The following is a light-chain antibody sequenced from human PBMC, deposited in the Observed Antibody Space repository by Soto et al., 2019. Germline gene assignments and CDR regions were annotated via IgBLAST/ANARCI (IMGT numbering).Light chain of an antibody. J-gene: IGLJ2*01. V-gene: IGLV7-43*01. CDR3: LLFYGAAVV. CDR2: STT. CDR1: TGPVTSDYY. Sequence: QAVVTQEPSLTVSPGGTVTLTCASSTGPVTSDYYPNWFQQKPGQAPRALIYSTTKKHSWTPARFSGSLLGGKAALTLSGVHPEDAADYYCLLFYGAAVVFGGGTKLTVL.